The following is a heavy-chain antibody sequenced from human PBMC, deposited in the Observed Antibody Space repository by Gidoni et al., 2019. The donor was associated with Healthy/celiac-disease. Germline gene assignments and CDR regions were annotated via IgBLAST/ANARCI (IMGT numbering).Heavy chain of an antibody. J-gene: IGHJ4*02. CDR1: GFTFSSYS. CDR3: ARDDAATIFGVAPPTLFDY. CDR2: ISSSSSYI. Sequence: EVQLVESGGGLVKPGGSLRLSCAASGFTFSSYSMNWVRQAPGKGLEWVSSISSSSSYIYYADSVKGRFTISRDNAKNSLYLQMNSLRAEDTAVYYCARDDAATIFGVAPPTLFDYWGQGTLVTVSS. V-gene: IGHV3-21*01. D-gene: IGHD3-3*01.